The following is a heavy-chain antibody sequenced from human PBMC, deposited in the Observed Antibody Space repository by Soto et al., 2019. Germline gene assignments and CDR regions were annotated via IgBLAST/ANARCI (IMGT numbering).Heavy chain of an antibody. D-gene: IGHD5-18*01. J-gene: IGHJ4*02. Sequence: GGSLRLSCAASVFTSSSYAMHWVRQARGKGLEWVAVISYEGSNKYYADSVKGRFIISRDNSKSTLYLQMNSLRTEDTAVYYCASEWKHDGLDYWGQGTLVTVSS. CDR2: ISYEGSNK. CDR3: ASEWKHDGLDY. CDR1: VFTSSSYA. V-gene: IGHV3-30-3*01.